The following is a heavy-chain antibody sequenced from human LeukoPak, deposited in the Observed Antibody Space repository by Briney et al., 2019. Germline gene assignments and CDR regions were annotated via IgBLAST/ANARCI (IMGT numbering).Heavy chain of an antibody. CDR3: ARRAVGYDYGPVDY. V-gene: IGHV5-51*01. Sequence: GESLKISCKDSGYGFTRYWIGWVRQMPGKGLEWMGIIYPGDSDTRYSPSFQGQVTISADKSISTAYLQWSSLKASDTAMYYCARRAVGYDYGPVDYWGQGTLVTVSS. CDR1: GYGFTRYW. D-gene: IGHD5-18*01. J-gene: IGHJ4*02. CDR2: IYPGDSDT.